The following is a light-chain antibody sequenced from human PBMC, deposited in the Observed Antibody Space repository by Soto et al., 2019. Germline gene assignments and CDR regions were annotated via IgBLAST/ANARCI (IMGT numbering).Light chain of an antibody. CDR2: EVD. Sequence: QSVLTQPPSASESPGQSVTISCTGTSSDVGGYHYVSWYQHHPGRAPKLLIYEVDKRPPGVPGRFSGSKSGNTASLTVSGLQADDEADYYCLSYGGRNNYVFGTGTKVTAL. V-gene: IGLV2-8*01. CDR1: SSDVGGYHY. CDR3: LSYGGRNNYV. J-gene: IGLJ1*01.